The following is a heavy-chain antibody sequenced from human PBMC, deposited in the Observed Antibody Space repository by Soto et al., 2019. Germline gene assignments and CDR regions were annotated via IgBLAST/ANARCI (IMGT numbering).Heavy chain of an antibody. CDR2: IYLSDSDT. V-gene: IGHV5-51*01. J-gene: IGHJ4*02. Sequence: PGESLKIPCKGSGYSFTSYWIARVRQIPGKGLEWMGIIYLSDSDTRYSPSFQGRVTISAGKSISTAYLQWSSLKASETAMYYCARCSRGWPYYFGYWGQGTLGTGSS. CDR3: ARCSRGWPYYFGY. D-gene: IGHD6-19*01. CDR1: GYSFTSYW.